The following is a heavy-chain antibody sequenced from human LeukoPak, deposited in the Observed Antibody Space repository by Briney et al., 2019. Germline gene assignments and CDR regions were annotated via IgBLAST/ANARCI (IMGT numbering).Heavy chain of an antibody. CDR1: GFTFDDYA. V-gene: IGHV3-43D*03. J-gene: IGHJ6*03. Sequence: GGSLRLSCAASGFTFDDYAMHWVRQAPGKGLEWVSLISWDGGSTYYADSVKGRFTISRDNSKNSLYLQMNSLRAEDTALYYCAKAGGYYGSGSYYTTGQTPDYYMDVWGKGTTVTVSS. D-gene: IGHD3-10*01. CDR2: ISWDGGST. CDR3: AKAGGYYGSGSYYTTGQTPDYYMDV.